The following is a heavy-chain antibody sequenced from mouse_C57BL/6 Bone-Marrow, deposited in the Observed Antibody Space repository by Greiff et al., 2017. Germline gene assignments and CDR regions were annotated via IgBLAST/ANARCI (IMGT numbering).Heavy chain of an antibody. V-gene: IGHV1-72*01. Sequence: VQLQQPGAELVKPGASVKLSCKASGYTFTSYWMHWVKQRPGRGLEWIGRIDPNSGGPTYNEKFKSKATLTVDKPSRTAYMQLSSLTSDDSAVYCCARSMITTRHYWGQGTLVTVSA. CDR3: ARSMITTRHY. D-gene: IGHD2-4*01. CDR1: GYTFTSYW. J-gene: IGHJ3*01. CDR2: IDPNSGGP.